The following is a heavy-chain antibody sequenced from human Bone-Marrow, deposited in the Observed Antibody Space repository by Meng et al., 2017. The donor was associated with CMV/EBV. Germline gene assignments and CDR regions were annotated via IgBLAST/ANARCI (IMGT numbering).Heavy chain of an antibody. CDR2: INPNSGGT. D-gene: IGHD2-2*02. CDR1: GYTFTGYY. V-gene: IGHV1-2*02. CDR3: ARDGIVVVPAAIQGSNYYYYGMDV. Sequence: ASVKVSCKAYGYTFTGYYMHWVRQAPGQGLEWMGWINPNSGGTNYAQKFQGRVTMTRDTSISTAYMELSRLRSDDTAVYYCARDGIVVVPAAIQGSNYYYYGMDVWGQGTTVTVPS. J-gene: IGHJ6*02.